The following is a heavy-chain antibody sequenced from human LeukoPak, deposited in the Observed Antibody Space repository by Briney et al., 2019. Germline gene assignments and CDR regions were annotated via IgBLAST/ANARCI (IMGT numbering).Heavy chain of an antibody. D-gene: IGHD5-18*01. CDR1: GFSFSSYL. CDR2: IGFDVSRK. J-gene: IGHJ4*02. V-gene: IGHV3-33*01. Sequence: GGSLRLSCAASGFSFSSYLMHWVRQAPGKGLEWVALIGFDVSRKYYGDSVKGRFTISRDNSKNTLYLQMNSLKASDTAMYYCARQTAMGRSGDYWGQGTLVTVSS. CDR3: ARQTAMGRSGDY.